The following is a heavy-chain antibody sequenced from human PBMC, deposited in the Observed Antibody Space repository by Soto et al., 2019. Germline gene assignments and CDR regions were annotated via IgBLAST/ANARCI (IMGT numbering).Heavy chain of an antibody. CDR3: ASRAGIAARLTYFDY. CDR1: GGSFSGYY. J-gene: IGHJ4*02. Sequence: ASETLSLTCAVYGGSFSGYYWSWIRQPPGKGLEWIGEINHSGSTNYNPSLKSRVTISVDTSKNQFSLKLSSVTAADTAVYYCASRAGIAARLTYFDYWGQGTLVTVSS. V-gene: IGHV4-34*01. CDR2: INHSGST. D-gene: IGHD6-6*01.